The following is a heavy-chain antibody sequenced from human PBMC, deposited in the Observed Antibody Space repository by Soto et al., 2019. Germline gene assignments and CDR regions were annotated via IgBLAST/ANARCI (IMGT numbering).Heavy chain of an antibody. Sequence: GGSLRLSCAASGFTVSSNYMSWVRQAPGKGLEWVSVIYSGGSTYYADSVKGRFTISRDNSKNTLYLQMNSLRAEDTAVYYCARALYSSSPYYYGMDVWGQGTTVTVSS. CDR1: GFTVSSNY. V-gene: IGHV3-53*01. CDR2: IYSGGST. J-gene: IGHJ6*02. CDR3: ARALYSSSPYYYGMDV. D-gene: IGHD6-6*01.